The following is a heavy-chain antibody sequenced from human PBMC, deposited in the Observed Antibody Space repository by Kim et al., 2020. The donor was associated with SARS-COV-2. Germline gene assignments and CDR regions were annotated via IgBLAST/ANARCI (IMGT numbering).Heavy chain of an antibody. Sequence: GGSLRLSCAASGFTFSSYAMSWVRQAPGKGLEWVSAISGSGGSTYYADSVKGRFTISRDNSKNTLYLQMNSLRAEDTAVYYCAKDLGYSSSWGSIMNWFDPWGQGTLVTVSS. J-gene: IGHJ5*02. CDR3: AKDLGYSSSWGSIMNWFDP. CDR2: ISGSGGST. V-gene: IGHV3-23*01. D-gene: IGHD6-13*01. CDR1: GFTFSSYA.